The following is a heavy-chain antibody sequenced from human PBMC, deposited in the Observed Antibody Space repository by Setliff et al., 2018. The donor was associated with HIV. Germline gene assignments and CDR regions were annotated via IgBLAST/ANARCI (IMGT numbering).Heavy chain of an antibody. CDR1: GFTFSSYW. J-gene: IGHJ4*02. D-gene: IGHD1-26*01. CDR2: ISADGSDT. V-gene: IGHV3-74*01. CDR3: AKDPHIVGATGIDY. Sequence: GGSLRLSCAASGFTFSSYWIHGVRQAPGKGLVWVSRISADGSDTSYADSVKGRFTISGDNAMNTAYLQMNSLRGEDTAVYYCAKDPHIVGATGIDYWGQGTLVTVSS.